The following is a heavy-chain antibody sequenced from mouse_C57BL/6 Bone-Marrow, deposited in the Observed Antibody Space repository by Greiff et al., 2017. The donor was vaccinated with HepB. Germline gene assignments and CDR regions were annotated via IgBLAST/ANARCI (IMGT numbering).Heavy chain of an antibody. CDR1: GYSITSGYY. J-gene: IGHJ1*03. Sequence: VQLKESGPGLVKPSQSLSLTCSVTGYSITSGYYWNWIRQFPGNKLEWMGYISYDGSNNYNPSLKNRISITRDTSKNQFFLKLNTVTTEDTATYYCAREGYYGYWYFDVWGTGTTVTASS. CDR2: ISYDGSN. V-gene: IGHV3-6*01. D-gene: IGHD1-1*02. CDR3: AREGYYGYWYFDV.